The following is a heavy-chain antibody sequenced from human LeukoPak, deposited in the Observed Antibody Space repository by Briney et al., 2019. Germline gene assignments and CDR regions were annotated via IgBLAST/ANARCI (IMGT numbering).Heavy chain of an antibody. CDR2: IKQDGSEK. CDR1: GFTFSSYW. J-gene: IGHJ4*02. V-gene: IGHV3-7*01. CDR3: AKISSSGWFLGPEGYFDY. D-gene: IGHD6-19*01. Sequence: AGGSLRLSCAASGFTFSSYWMSWVRQAPGKGLEWVANIKQDGSEKYYVDSVKGRFTISRDNAKNSLYLQMNSLRAEDTAVYYCAKISSSGWFLGPEGYFDYWGQGTLVTVSS.